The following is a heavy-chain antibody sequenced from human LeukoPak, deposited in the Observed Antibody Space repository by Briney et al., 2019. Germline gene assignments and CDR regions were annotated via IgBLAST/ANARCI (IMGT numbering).Heavy chain of an antibody. V-gene: IGHV4-59*12. D-gene: IGHD4-17*01. CDR3: ARDVAPTVSYFDY. J-gene: IGHJ4*02. Sequence: PSETLSLTCTVSGGSISSYYWSWIRQPPGKGLEWIGYIYYSGSTNYNPSLKSRVTISVDTSKNQFSLKLRSVTAADTAIYYCARDVAPTVSYFDYWGQGTLATVSS. CDR2: IYYSGST. CDR1: GGSISSYY.